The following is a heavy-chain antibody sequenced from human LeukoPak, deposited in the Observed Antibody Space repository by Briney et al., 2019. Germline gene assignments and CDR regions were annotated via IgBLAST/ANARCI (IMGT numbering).Heavy chain of an antibody. CDR2: IRVHNGDT. D-gene: IGHD3-9*01. CDR1: GYMFAVFG. Sequence: ASVKVSCKASGYMFAVFGITWVRQAPGQGLEWMGSIRVHNGDTNYAQKFQGRLTMTTDTSATTAYMELRSLKSDDTAVYYCARDRYDVGVAFDFWGQGTTVTVSS. J-gene: IGHJ3*01. V-gene: IGHV1-18*01. CDR3: ARDRYDVGVAFDF.